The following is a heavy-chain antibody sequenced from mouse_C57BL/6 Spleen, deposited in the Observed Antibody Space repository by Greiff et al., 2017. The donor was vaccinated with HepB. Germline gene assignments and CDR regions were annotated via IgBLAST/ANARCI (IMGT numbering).Heavy chain of an antibody. CDR3: ARAYYSNPYFDV. CDR2: ISNGGGST. V-gene: IGHV5-12*01. Sequence: EVQRVESGGGLVQPGGSLKLSCAASGFTFSDYYMYWVRQTPEKRLEWVAYISNGGGSTYYPDTVKGRFTISRDNAKNTLYLQMSRLKSEDTAMYYCARAYYSNPYFDVWGTGTTVTVSS. D-gene: IGHD2-5*01. J-gene: IGHJ1*03. CDR1: GFTFSDYY.